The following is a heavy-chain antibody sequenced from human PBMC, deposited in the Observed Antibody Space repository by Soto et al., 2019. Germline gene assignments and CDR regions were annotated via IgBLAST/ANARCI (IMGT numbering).Heavy chain of an antibody. V-gene: IGHV3-33*01. Sequence: QVQLVESGGGVVQPGRSLRLSCAASGFTFSDYGMHWVRQAPGKGLEWVAVIWYDGGNEYYADSVKGRFTISRDNSKNTLYLQMNSLRAEDTAVYYCARGPHIVVVTALVYWGQGTLVTVSS. J-gene: IGHJ4*02. CDR1: GFTFSDYG. CDR2: IWYDGGNE. CDR3: ARGPHIVVVTALVY. D-gene: IGHD2-21*02.